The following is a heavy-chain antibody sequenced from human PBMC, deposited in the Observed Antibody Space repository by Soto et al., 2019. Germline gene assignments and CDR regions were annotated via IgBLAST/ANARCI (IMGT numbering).Heavy chain of an antibody. Sequence: ASVKVSCKASGYTFTGYYMHWVRKPPGQGLEWMGWINPNSGGTNYAQKFQGWVTMTRDTSISTAYMELSRLRSDDTAVYYCARVLVYWELLDYFDYWGQGTLVTVSS. CDR1: GYTFTGYY. J-gene: IGHJ4*02. V-gene: IGHV1-2*04. CDR2: INPNSGGT. D-gene: IGHD1-26*01. CDR3: ARVLVYWELLDYFDY.